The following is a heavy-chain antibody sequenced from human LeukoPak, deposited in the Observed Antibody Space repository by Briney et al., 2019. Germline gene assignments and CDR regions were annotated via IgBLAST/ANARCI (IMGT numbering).Heavy chain of an antibody. CDR1: GYTFTSYG. D-gene: IGHD1-26*01. CDR2: ISAYNGNT. Sequence: ASVKVSCKASGYTFTSYGISWVRHAPGQGLERIGWISAYNGNTNYAQKLQGRVTMTTDTSTSTAYMELRSLRSDDTAVYYCARDGNGIVGATSIDYWGQGTLVTVSS. CDR3: ARDGNGIVGATSIDY. V-gene: IGHV1-18*01. J-gene: IGHJ4*02.